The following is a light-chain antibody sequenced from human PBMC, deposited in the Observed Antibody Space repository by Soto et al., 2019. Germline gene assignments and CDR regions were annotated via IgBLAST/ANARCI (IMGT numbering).Light chain of an antibody. CDR3: QQYNNWPRT. CDR1: QSVSSSY. Sequence: DIVLTQSPGTLSLSPGERATLSCRASQSVSSSYLAWYQQKPGQAPRLLIYGASIRATGIPDRFSGSGSGTEFTLTISSLQSEDFAVYYCQQYNNWPRTFGQGTKVEIK. J-gene: IGKJ1*01. CDR2: GAS. V-gene: IGKV3-20*01.